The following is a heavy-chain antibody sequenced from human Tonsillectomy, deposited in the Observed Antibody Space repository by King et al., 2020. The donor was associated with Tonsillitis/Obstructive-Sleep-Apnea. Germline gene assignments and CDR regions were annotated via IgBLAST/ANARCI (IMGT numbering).Heavy chain of an antibody. CDR1: GYSFTSYG. V-gene: IGHV1-18*01. CDR3: AGGGLGVLPAAMDWFDP. CDR2: ISAYNGNT. D-gene: IGHD2-2*01. Sequence: VQLVESGAEVQKPGASVKVSCKASGYSFTSYGISWVRQAPGQGLEWMGWISAYNGNTNYAQKVQGRATMTTDTSTSTAYMELRSLRSDDTAVYYCAGGGLGVLPAAMDWFDPWGQGTLVTVSS. J-gene: IGHJ5*02.